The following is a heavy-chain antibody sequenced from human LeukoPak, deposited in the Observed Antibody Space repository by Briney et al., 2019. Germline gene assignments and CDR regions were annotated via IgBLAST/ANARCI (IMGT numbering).Heavy chain of an antibody. CDR2: IYSDGGSP. CDR3: ARRSSGSPPFYFDY. J-gene: IGHJ4*02. CDR1: GFTLSDYW. D-gene: IGHD1-26*01. V-gene: IGHV3-74*01. Sequence: GGSLRLSCAASGFTLSDYWMHWVRQAPGRGLVWVSRIYSDGGSPTYADSVKGRFTISRDNAKNTLYLQMHSLRAEDTAMYYCARRSSGSPPFYFDYWGQGTLVTVSS.